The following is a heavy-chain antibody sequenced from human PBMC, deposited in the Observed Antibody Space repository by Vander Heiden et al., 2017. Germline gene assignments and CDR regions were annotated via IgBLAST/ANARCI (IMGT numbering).Heavy chain of an antibody. Sequence: EVQLLESGGGLVQPGGSLRLPCVASGFTFSNYGMSWVRQAPGKGLDGVSGINSSGGGTEYAASVEGRFTMSRDNFKNTVSLQMNSLRAEDTALYYCAKGTTRGGYYTDFDYWGQGTLVTVSS. J-gene: IGHJ4*02. CDR2: INSSGGGT. CDR1: GFTFSNYG. V-gene: IGHV3-23*01. CDR3: AKGTTRGGYYTDFDY. D-gene: IGHD3-22*01.